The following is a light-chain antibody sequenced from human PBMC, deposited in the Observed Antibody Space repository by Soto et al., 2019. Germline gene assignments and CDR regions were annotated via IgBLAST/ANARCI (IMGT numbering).Light chain of an antibody. J-gene: IGLJ3*02. CDR3: SSYTTTTRL. Sequence: QSALTQPASVSGSPGQSITISCTCTSSDIGSNNYVSWFQQRPGKAPTLIIYEVSNRPSGVSTHFSGSKSGNTASLTISGLLPEDEAEYYCSSYTTTTRLFGGGTQLTVL. CDR1: SSDIGSNNY. V-gene: IGLV2-14*01. CDR2: EVS.